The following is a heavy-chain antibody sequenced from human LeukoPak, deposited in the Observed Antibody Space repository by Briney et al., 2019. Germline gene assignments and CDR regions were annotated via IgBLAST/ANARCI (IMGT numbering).Heavy chain of an antibody. CDR1: GYTFTSYD. CDR2: MNPNSGNT. CDR3: ARAPRITMVRGVIYWFDP. D-gene: IGHD3-10*01. V-gene: IGHV1-8*03. J-gene: IGHJ5*02. Sequence: ASVKVSCKASGYTFTSYDINWVRQATGQGLEWMGWMNPNSGNTGYAQKFQGRVTITRNTSISTAYMELSSLRSEDTAVYYCARAPRITMVRGVIYWFDPRGQENLVTVSS.